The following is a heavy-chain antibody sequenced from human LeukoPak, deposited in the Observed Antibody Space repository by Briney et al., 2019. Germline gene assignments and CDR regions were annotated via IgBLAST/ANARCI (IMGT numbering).Heavy chain of an antibody. J-gene: IGHJ4*02. D-gene: IGHD3-10*01. CDR3: ARDALIYYYGSGSFNLYYFDY. Sequence: PGGSLRLSCAASGFTFSSYAMHWVRQAPGKGLEWVAVISYDGSNKYYADSVKGRFTISRDNSKNTLYLQMNSLRAEDTAVYYCARDALIYYYGSGSFNLYYFDYWGQGTLVTVSS. V-gene: IGHV3-30-3*01. CDR1: GFTFSSYA. CDR2: ISYDGSNK.